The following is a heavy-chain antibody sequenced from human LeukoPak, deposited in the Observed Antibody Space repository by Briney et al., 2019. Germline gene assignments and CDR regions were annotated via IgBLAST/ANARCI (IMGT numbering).Heavy chain of an antibody. J-gene: IGHJ4*02. V-gene: IGHV4-59*08. Sequence: SETLSLICTVSGGSISSYYWSWIRQPPGKGLEWIGYIYYSGSTNYNPSLKSRVTISVDTSKNQFSLKLSSVTAADTAVYYCARIPPRSGSYDYWGQGTLVTVSS. D-gene: IGHD1-26*01. CDR1: GGSISSYY. CDR2: IYYSGST. CDR3: ARIPPRSGSYDY.